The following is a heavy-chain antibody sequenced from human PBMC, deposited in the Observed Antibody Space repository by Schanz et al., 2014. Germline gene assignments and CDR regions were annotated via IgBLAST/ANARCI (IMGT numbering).Heavy chain of an antibody. D-gene: IGHD3-3*01. V-gene: IGHV3-48*01. J-gene: IGHJ4*02. CDR2: VSRSTPDI. CDR1: GFTFSSYD. Sequence: VQLVESGGGVVQPGRSLRLSCVASGFTFSSYDVFWVRQAPGKGLEWVSYVSRSTPDIYYADSVKGRFTMSRDNAKNSVFLQMNSLRAEDTAVYYCVRDSFFAFDYWGQGTLVTGSS. CDR3: VRDSFFAFDY.